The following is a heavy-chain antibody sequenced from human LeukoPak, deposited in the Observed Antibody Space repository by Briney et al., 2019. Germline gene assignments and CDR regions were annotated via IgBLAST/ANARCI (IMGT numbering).Heavy chain of an antibody. CDR2: INYSGTT. D-gene: IGHD3-9*01. V-gene: IGHV4-39*07. Sequence: SETLSLTCTVSGAYISVNNYYWSWLRQSPGKGLEWIGSINYSGTTYYNPSLNSRVTISVDTSKNQFSRKVTSVTAADTAVYYCARVEDYDILTGFDYWGQGTLVTVSS. CDR3: ARVEDYDILTGFDY. J-gene: IGHJ4*02. CDR1: GAYISVNNYY.